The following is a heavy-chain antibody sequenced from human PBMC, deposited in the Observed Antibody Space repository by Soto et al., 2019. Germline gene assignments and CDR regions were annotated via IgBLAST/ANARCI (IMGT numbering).Heavy chain of an antibody. CDR1: GFTFSAYA. CDR3: AKDIHHSSGYFFTVRLNAMDV. V-gene: IGHV3-30*18. CDR2: MSYDGTNE. J-gene: IGHJ6*02. Sequence: QVQLVESGGGVVQPGRSLRLSCAASGFTFSAYAMQWVRQAPGKGLEWVALMSYDGTNEYYADSVKGRFTISRDNSKNSLFLQINSLRAEDTAVYYCAKDIHHSSGYFFTVRLNAMDVWGQGTTVTVSS. D-gene: IGHD3-22*01.